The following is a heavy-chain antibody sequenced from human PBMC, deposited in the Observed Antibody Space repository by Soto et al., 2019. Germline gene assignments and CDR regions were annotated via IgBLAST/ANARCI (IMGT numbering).Heavy chain of an antibody. J-gene: IGHJ6*03. CDR1: GYTFTSYA. Sequence: ASVKVSCKASGYTFTSYAISWVRQVPGQGLEWMGWISPYNGNTNYAQNLQGRVTMTTDTSTTTAYMDLRSLRSDDTAVYYCARGTTVTTTPTYYYMDVWGKGTTVTVSS. D-gene: IGHD4-4*01. CDR2: ISPYNGNT. V-gene: IGHV1-18*01. CDR3: ARGTTVTTTPTYYYMDV.